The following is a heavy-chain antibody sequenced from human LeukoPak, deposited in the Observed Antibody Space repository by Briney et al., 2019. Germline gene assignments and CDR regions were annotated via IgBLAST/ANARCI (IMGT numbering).Heavy chain of an antibody. CDR1: GYTLTSYY. CDR2: INPSGGST. Sequence: ASVKVSCKASGYTLTSYYMHRVRQAPGQGLEWMGIINPSGGSTSYAQKFQGRVTMTRDMSTSTVYMELSSLRSEDTAVYYCAREAYCGGDCSPDFDYWGQGTLVTVSS. CDR3: AREAYCGGDCSPDFDY. J-gene: IGHJ4*02. D-gene: IGHD2-21*02. V-gene: IGHV1-46*01.